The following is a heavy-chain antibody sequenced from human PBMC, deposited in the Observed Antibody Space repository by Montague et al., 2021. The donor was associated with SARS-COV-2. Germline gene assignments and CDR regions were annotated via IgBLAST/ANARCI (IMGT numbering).Heavy chain of an antibody. CDR2: IYYSGNT. CDR1: GGSIRPFY. D-gene: IGHD6-13*01. V-gene: IGHV4-59*08. J-gene: IGHJ4*02. CDR3: ASHFVWQQLST. Sequence: SETLSLTCTVSGGSIRPFYWNWIQQTPEKGLEWIGYIYYSGNTNYNPSLNSRATISVDTSKNQFSLEVTSVTAADTAVYYCASHFVWQQLSTWGQGTLVSVSS.